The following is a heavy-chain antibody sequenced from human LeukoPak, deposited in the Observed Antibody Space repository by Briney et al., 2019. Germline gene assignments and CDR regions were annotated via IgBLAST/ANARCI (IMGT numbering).Heavy chain of an antibody. J-gene: IGHJ5*02. V-gene: IGHV3-48*03. CDR2: ITISGHTK. CDR3: ARGDPHADL. CDR1: GFDLNTYE. Sequence: GGSLRLSCAASGFDLNTYEMNWVRQAPGKGLEWIADITISGHTKNYAGSVRGRFTISRDNAGTSLYLQMNSLRVEDTGVYYCARGDPHADLWGQGTLVTVSS.